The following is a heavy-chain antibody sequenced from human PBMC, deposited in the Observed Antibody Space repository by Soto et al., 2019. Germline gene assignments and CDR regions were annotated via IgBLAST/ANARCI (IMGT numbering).Heavy chain of an antibody. J-gene: IGHJ5*02. V-gene: IGHV4-59*01. Sequence: QVQLQESGPGLVKPSETLSLTCTVSGGSISSYYWGWIRQPPGKGLEWIGYIYHSGSTNYNPSLKSRVTISVDTSKNQFSLKLSSVTAADTAVYYCARVLFGRGNWFDPWGQGTLVTVSS. CDR1: GGSISSYY. CDR3: ARVLFGRGNWFDP. D-gene: IGHD3-3*01. CDR2: IYHSGST.